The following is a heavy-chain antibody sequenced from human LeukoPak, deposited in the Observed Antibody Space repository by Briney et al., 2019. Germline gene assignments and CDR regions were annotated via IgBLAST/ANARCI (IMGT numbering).Heavy chain of an antibody. CDR3: ARHNLRADYFDY. D-gene: IGHD3-10*01. Sequence: SETLSLTCTVSGGSISSRSYYWGWIRQPPGKGLEWIGSISYSGSPYYNSSLKSRVTISVDTSKNHFSLKLTSLTAPDTAVYYCARHNLRADYFDYWGQGSLVTVSS. V-gene: IGHV4-39*01. CDR1: GGSISSRSYY. J-gene: IGHJ4*02. CDR2: ISYSGSP.